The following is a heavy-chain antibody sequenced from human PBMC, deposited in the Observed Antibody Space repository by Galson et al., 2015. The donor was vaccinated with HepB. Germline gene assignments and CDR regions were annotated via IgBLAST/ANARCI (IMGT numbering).Heavy chain of an antibody. CDR2: IYPGDSDT. Sequence: QSGAEVKKPGESLKISCKGSGYSFTSYWIGWVRQMPGKGLEWMGIIYPGDSDTRYSPSFQGQVTISADKSISTAYLQWSSLKASDTAVYYCARHGSSGLRGGNAFDIWGQGTMVTVSS. V-gene: IGHV5-51*01. CDR3: ARHGSSGLRGGNAFDI. J-gene: IGHJ3*02. CDR1: GYSFTSYW. D-gene: IGHD3-10*01.